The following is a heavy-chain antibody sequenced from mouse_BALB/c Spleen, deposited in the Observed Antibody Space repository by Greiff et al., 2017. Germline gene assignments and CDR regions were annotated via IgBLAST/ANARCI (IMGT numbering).Heavy chain of an antibody. CDR2: ISSGGST. CDR1: GFTFSSYA. J-gene: IGHJ4*01. Sequence: EVKLVESGGGLVKPGGSLKLSCAASGFTFSSYAMSWVRQTPEKRLEWVASISSGGSTYYPDSVKGRFTISRDNARNILYLQMSSLRSEDTAMYYCARGDGNYHYYAMDYWGQGTSVTVSS. V-gene: IGHV5-6-5*01. D-gene: IGHD2-1*01. CDR3: ARGDGNYHYYAMDY.